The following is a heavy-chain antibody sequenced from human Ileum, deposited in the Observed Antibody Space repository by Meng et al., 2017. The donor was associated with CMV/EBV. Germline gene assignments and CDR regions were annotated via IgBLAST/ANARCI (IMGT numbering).Heavy chain of an antibody. CDR2: IFHTGST. CDR1: GDSIRSNNYY. V-gene: IGHV4-39*07. D-gene: IGHD6-13*01. J-gene: IGHJ3*02. CDR3: ARESYSSWSGDRIAFDI. Sequence: SETLSLTCTVSGDSIRSNNYYWGWIRQTPGKGPEWIGSIFHTGSTDYNPSLKSRVTMSIDTSNNQFSLRLTSVTAADTAVYYCARESYSSWSGDRIAFDIWGQGTTVTVS.